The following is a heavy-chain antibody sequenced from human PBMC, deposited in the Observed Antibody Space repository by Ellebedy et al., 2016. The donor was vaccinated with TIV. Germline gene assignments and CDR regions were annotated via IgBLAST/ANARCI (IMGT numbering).Heavy chain of an antibody. CDR3: ARYYDILTGYFHFDY. D-gene: IGHD3-9*01. V-gene: IGHV1-69*06. CDR2: IIPIFGTA. J-gene: IGHJ4*02. CDR1: GGTFSSYA. Sequence: SVKVSXXASGGTFSSYAISWVRQAPGQGLEWMGGIIPIFGTANYAQKFQGRVTITADKSTSTAYMELSSLRSEDTAVYYCARYYDILTGYFHFDYWGQGTLVTVSS.